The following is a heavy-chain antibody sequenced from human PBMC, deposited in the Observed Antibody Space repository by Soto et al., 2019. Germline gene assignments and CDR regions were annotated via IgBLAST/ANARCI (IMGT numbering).Heavy chain of an antibody. CDR1: GGTLRTYA. D-gene: IGHD6-19*01. CDR2: IIPVFGTV. Sequence: QVQLLQSGAEVKKPGSSVRVSCEASGGTLRTYAISWVRQARGQGLEWMGEIIPVFGTVNYAQRFQGRVTITAEESTATVYKDLRNLGSEDTAVYYCAKGAVAGTPTSYYYYGMDVWGQGTTVTVSS. CDR3: AKGAVAGTPTSYYYYGMDV. J-gene: IGHJ6*02. V-gene: IGHV1-69*12.